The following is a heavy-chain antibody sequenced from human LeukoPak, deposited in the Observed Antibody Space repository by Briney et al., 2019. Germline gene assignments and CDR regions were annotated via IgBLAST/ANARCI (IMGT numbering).Heavy chain of an antibody. Sequence: GGSLRLSCAASGFTLSSYWMSWVRQAPGKGLEGVANIKQDGSEKYYVDSVKGRFTISRDNAKNSLYRQMNSLRAEDTAVYYWARVPKGHYFDYWGQGTLVTVSS. CDR1: GFTLSSYW. V-gene: IGHV3-7*01. CDR3: ARVPKGHYFDY. CDR2: IKQDGSEK. J-gene: IGHJ4*02.